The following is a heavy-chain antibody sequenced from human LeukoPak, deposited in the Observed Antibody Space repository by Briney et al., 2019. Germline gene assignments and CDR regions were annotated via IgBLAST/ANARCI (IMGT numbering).Heavy chain of an antibody. Sequence: PSETLSLTCAVYGGSFSGYYWSWIRQPPGKGLEWIGEINHSGSTNYNPSLKSRVTISVDTSKNQFSLKLSSVTAADTAVYYCARGLGYSGYDYWFDPWGQGTLVTVSS. CDR3: ARGLGYSGYDYWFDP. D-gene: IGHD5-12*01. J-gene: IGHJ5*02. CDR1: GGSFSGYY. V-gene: IGHV4-34*01. CDR2: INHSGST.